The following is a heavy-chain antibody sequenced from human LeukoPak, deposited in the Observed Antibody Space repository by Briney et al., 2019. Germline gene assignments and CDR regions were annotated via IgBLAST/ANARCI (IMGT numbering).Heavy chain of an antibody. Sequence: VASLKVSFKASGYTFTGYNMHWVRQAPGQGLEWIGWINPNSGGTNYAQKFQGRVTMTRDTSISTAYMELSRLRSDDTAVYYCARFPGGVAFDYWGQGTLVTVSS. V-gene: IGHV1-2*02. CDR2: INPNSGGT. CDR3: ARFPGGVAFDY. CDR1: GYTFTGYN. D-gene: IGHD2-8*02. J-gene: IGHJ4*02.